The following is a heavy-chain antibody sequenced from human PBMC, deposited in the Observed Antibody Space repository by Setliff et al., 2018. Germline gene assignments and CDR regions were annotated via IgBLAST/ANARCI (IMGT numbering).Heavy chain of an antibody. CDR2: IYYSGST. CDR1: GGSISSHY. Sequence: SETLSLTCPVPGGSISSHYWSWIRQPPGKGLEWIGYIYYSGSTNYNPSLKSRVTISVDTSKNQFSLKLSSVTAADTAVYYCARDRPDYDFWSGSNAFDIWGQGTMGTVS. V-gene: IGHV4-59*11. J-gene: IGHJ3*02. CDR3: ARDRPDYDFWSGSNAFDI. D-gene: IGHD3-3*01.